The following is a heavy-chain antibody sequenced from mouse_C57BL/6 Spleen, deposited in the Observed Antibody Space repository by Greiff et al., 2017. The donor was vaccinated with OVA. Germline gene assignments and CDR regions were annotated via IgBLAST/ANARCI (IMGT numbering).Heavy chain of an antibody. V-gene: IGHV1-18*01. J-gene: IGHJ4*01. D-gene: IGHD2-1*01. CDR2: INPNNGGT. Sequence: EVQLQQSGPELVKPGASVKIPCKASGYTFTDYNMDWVKQSHVKSLEWIGDINPNNGGTIYNQKFKGKATLTVDKSSSTAYMELRSLTSEDTAVYYCARAHYGNYVDYAMDYWGQGTSVTVSS. CDR1: GYTFTDYN. CDR3: ARAHYGNYVDYAMDY.